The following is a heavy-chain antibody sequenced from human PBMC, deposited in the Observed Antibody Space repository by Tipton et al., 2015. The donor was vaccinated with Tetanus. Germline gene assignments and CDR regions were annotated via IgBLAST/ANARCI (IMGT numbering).Heavy chain of an antibody. D-gene: IGHD5-12*01. J-gene: IGHJ4*02. CDR3: VSRYSNAWYYFDI. CDR2: IKEDGSEE. V-gene: IGHV3-7*03. CDR1: GFTFSSYW. Sequence: GSLRLSCTASGFTFSSYWMSWVRQTPGKGLEWVANIKEDGSEEYYVDSVKGRFTISRDNAKNSLLLEMSSLRVEDTAVYFCVSRYSNAWYYFDIWGQGTPVTVSS.